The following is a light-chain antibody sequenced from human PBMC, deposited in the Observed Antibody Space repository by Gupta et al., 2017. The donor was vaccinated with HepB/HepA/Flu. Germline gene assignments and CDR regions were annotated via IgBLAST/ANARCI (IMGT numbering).Light chain of an antibody. CDR3: AAWDDSLTGLVV. CDR2: SDN. CDR1: SSNIGSNT. V-gene: IGLV1-44*01. J-gene: IGLJ2*01. Sequence: QSVLTQPPSASGTPGQRVTISCSGSSSNIGSNTVTWYQQLPGTAHKLLIYSDNQRPSGVPDRFSASKSGTSASLAISALQSEDQAIYYCAAWDDSLTGLVVFGGGTKLTVL.